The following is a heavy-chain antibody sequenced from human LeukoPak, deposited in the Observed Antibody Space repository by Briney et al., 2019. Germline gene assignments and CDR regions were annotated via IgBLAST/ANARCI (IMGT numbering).Heavy chain of an antibody. J-gene: IGHJ3*02. CDR1: GGSISSGGYS. CDR2: IYHSGST. D-gene: IGHD3-3*01. CDR3: ASEYEDAFDI. V-gene: IGHV4-30-2*01. Sequence: SQTMSLTCAVSGGSISSGGYSWSWIRQPPGKGLEWIGYIYHSGSTYYNPSLKSRVTISVDRSKNQFSLKLSSVTAADTAVYYCASEYEDAFDIWGQGTMVTVSS.